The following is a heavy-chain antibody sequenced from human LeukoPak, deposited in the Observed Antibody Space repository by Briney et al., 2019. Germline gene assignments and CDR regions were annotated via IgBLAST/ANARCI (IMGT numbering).Heavy chain of an antibody. Sequence: GASVKVSCKASGYTFTSYDINWVRQATGQGLEWVGWMNPNSGNTGYAQKFQGRVTITRNTSISTAYMELSSLRSEDTAVYYCARSFTGYDSSGYYYVNYFDYWGQGTLVTVSS. V-gene: IGHV1-8*03. CDR2: MNPNSGNT. J-gene: IGHJ4*02. D-gene: IGHD3-22*01. CDR3: ARSFTGYDSSGYYYVNYFDY. CDR1: GYTFTSYD.